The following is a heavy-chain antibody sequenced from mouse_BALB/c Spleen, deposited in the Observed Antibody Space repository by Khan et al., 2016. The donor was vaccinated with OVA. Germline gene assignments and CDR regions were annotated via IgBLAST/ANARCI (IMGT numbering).Heavy chain of an antibody. V-gene: IGHV1-15*01. J-gene: IGHJ3*01. CDR3: ANRVYGSSDGFAY. CDR1: GYTFTDYE. CDR2: IDPEADFT. Sequence: VELVESGAELVRPGASVTLSCKASGYTFTDYELHWVKQTPVHGLEWTGAIDPEADFTAYNQKFKGKATLTADKSSSTAYMELRSLTSEDSAVYYCANRVYGSSDGFAYWGQGTLVAVS. D-gene: IGHD1-1*01.